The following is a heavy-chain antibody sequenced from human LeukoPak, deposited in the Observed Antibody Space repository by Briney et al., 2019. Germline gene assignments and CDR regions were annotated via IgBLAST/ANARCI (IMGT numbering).Heavy chain of an antibody. J-gene: IGHJ4*02. Sequence: ASVKVSCKASGYTFTSYDINWVRQATGQGLEWMGWMNPNSGNTGYAQKFQGRVTMTRNTSISTAYMELSSLRSEDTAVYYCARVESGVGGSSWYVPDYWGQGTLVTVSS. CDR2: MNPNSGNT. V-gene: IGHV1-8*01. CDR1: GYTFTSYD. D-gene: IGHD6-13*01. CDR3: ARVESGVGGSSWYVPDY.